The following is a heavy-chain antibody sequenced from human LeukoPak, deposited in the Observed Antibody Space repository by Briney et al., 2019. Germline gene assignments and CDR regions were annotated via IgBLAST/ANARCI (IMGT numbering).Heavy chain of an antibody. CDR1: GFTFSSYS. J-gene: IGHJ4*02. CDR2: ISSSSSYI. Sequence: GGSLRLSCAASGFTFSSYSMNWVRQAPGKGLEWVSSISSSSSYIYYADSVKGRFTISRDNAKNSLYLQTNSLRAEDTAVYYCARAPMGWLPPSFDYWGQGTLVTVSS. V-gene: IGHV3-21*01. D-gene: IGHD5-24*01. CDR3: ARAPMGWLPPSFDY.